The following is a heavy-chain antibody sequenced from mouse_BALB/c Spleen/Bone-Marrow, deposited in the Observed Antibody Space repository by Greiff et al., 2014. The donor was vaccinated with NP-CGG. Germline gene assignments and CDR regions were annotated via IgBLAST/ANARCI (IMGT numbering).Heavy chain of an antibody. Sequence: VQLQESGPGLVAPSQSLSITCTVSGFSLTGYGVSWVRQPPGKGLEWLGMIWGDGSTDYNSALKSRLSISKDNSKSQVFLKVNSLQTEDTAGYYCARDSFLITRALDYWGQGTSVTVSS. J-gene: IGHJ4*01. V-gene: IGHV2-6-7*01. D-gene: IGHD2-4*01. CDR3: ARDSFLITRALDY. CDR1: GFSLTGYG. CDR2: IWGDGST.